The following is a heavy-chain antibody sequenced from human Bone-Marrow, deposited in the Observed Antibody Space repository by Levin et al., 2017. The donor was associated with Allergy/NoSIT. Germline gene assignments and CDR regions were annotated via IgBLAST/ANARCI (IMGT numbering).Heavy chain of an antibody. V-gene: IGHV3-74*01. CDR3: ATDFQYGLAV. CDR1: GFTRRYW. CDR2: IDNDGVTT. J-gene: IGHJ6*02. Sequence: GESLKISCVLSGFTRRYWMHWVRKAPGKGLEWVSHIDNDGVTTHTADSVKARFTVSRNNAENTLYLQMKSLRVEDTAVYYCATDFQYGLAVWGQGTTVTVSS.